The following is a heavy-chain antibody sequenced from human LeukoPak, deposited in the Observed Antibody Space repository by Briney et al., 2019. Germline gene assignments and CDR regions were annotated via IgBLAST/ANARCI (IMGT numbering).Heavy chain of an antibody. CDR1: GFTFSSYA. D-gene: IGHD3-16*01. J-gene: IGHJ6*02. Sequence: GGSLRLSCAASGFTFSSYAMSWVRQAPGKGLEWVASINHKGNVNYYVDSVKGRFTISRDNAKNSLYLQMSNLRAEDTAVYFCARGGGLDVWGQGATVTVSS. CDR3: ARGGGLDV. V-gene: IGHV3-7*03. CDR2: INHKGNVN.